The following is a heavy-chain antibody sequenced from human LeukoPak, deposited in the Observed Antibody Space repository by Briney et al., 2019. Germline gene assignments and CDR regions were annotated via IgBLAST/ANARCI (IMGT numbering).Heavy chain of an antibody. CDR1: GFTFSSYA. Sequence: GGSLRLSCAASGFTFSSYAMHWVRQAPGKGLEWVAVISYDGSNKYYADSVKGRFTISRDNAKNSLYLQMNSLRAEDTAVYYCARDSRYYFDYWGQGTLVTVSS. D-gene: IGHD3-16*01. J-gene: IGHJ4*02. V-gene: IGHV3-30-3*01. CDR3: ARDSRYYFDY. CDR2: ISYDGSNK.